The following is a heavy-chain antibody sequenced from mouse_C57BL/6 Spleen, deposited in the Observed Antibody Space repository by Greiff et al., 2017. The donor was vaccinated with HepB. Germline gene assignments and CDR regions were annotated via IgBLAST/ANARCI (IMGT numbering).Heavy chain of an antibody. CDR2: ISDGGSYT. J-gene: IGHJ4*01. V-gene: IGHV5-4*01. CDR3: AREIDSSGDAMDY. D-gene: IGHD3-2*02. Sequence: EVHLVESGGGLVKPGGSLKLSCAASGFTFSSYAMSWVRQTPEKRLEWVATISDGGSYTYYPDNVKGRFTISRDNAKNNLYLQMSHLKSEDTAMYYCAREIDSSGDAMDYWGQGTSVTVSS. CDR1: GFTFSSYA.